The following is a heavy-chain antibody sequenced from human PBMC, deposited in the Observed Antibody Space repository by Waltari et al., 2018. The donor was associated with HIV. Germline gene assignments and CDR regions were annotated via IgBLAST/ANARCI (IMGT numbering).Heavy chain of an antibody. J-gene: IGHJ4*02. V-gene: IGHV3-30*01. CDR1: GFIFRDFA. CDR3: AREGIVAAPFDF. CDR2: IARDGSNK. D-gene: IGHD2-15*01. Sequence: QVQLVESGGGLVQPGGSLRLSCAASGFIFRDFAIPWVRQAPSKGLEWGAVIARDGSNKYHADSVQGRFNISRDNSKNSLHLHMNSLRPKDTAVYYCAREGIVAAPFDFWGLGTLVTVSS.